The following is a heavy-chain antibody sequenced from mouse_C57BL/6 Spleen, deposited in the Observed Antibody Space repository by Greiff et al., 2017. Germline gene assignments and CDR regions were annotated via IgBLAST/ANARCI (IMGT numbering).Heavy chain of an antibody. Sequence: VQLQQSGPELVKPGASVKISCKASGYAFSSSWMNWVKQRPGQGLEWIGRIYPGDGDTNYNGKFKGKATLTVDKSSSTAYMQLSSLTSEDSAVYFCARDPSMARVAYWGQGTLVTVSA. V-gene: IGHV1-82*01. D-gene: IGHD1-1*02. CDR1: GYAFSSSW. CDR3: ARDPSMARVAY. CDR2: IYPGDGDT. J-gene: IGHJ3*01.